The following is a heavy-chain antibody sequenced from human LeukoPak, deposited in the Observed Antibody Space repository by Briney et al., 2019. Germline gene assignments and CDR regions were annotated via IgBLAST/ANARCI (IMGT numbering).Heavy chain of an antibody. CDR1: GFTVGDFA. D-gene: IGHD6-19*01. CDR2: IRRQASGGTT. J-gene: IGHJ5*02. CDR3: TRWLAVDRAYDP. Sequence: GGSLRLSCAASGFTVGDFAMNWVRQAPGKGLEWVAFIRRQASGGTTEYAASVKGRFTISRDDSKSIAYLQMNSLKTEDTAVYYCTRWLAVDRAYDPWGQGTLVTVSS. V-gene: IGHV3-49*04.